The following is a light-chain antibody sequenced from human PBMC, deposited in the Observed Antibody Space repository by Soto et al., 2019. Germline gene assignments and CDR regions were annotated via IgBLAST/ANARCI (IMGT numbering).Light chain of an antibody. CDR2: DVN. J-gene: IGLJ2*01. Sequence: QSVLTQPASVSGSPGQSITISCTGTSSDVGAYNYVSWYQQHPGKAPKLMIYDVNNRPSGISNRFSGSKSGNTASLTISGLQAEDEADYYCSSYTTSTTLVFGGGTKLTVL. CDR3: SSYTTSTTLV. V-gene: IGLV2-14*03. CDR1: SSDVGAYNY.